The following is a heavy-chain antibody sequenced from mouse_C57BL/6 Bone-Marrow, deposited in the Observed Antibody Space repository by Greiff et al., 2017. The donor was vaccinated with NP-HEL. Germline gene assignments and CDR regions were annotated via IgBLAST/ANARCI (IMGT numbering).Heavy chain of an antibody. J-gene: IGHJ1*03. Sequence: VQLQQPGAELVKPGASVKLSCKASGYTFTRYWMHWVKQRPGQGLEWIGMIHPNSGSTNYNEKFKSKATLTVDKSSSTAYMQLSSLTSEDSAVYYCARAPYNWYFDVWGTGTTVTVSS. CDR1: GYTFTRYW. CDR3: ARAPYNWYFDV. V-gene: IGHV1-64*01. CDR2: IHPNSGST.